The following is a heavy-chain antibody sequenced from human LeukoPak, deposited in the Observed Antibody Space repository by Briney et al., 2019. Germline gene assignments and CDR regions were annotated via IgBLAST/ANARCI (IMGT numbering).Heavy chain of an antibody. V-gene: IGHV3-48*04. D-gene: IGHD2-15*01. CDR3: ARPGYCSGGSCPNWFDP. CDR1: GFTFSSYS. J-gene: IGHJ5*02. Sequence: PGGSLRLSCAASGFTFSSYSMNWVHQAPGKGLEWVSYISSSSSTIYYADSVKGRFTISRDNAKNSLYLQMNSLRAEDTAVYYCARPGYCSGGSCPNWFDPWGQGTLVTVSS. CDR2: ISSSSSTI.